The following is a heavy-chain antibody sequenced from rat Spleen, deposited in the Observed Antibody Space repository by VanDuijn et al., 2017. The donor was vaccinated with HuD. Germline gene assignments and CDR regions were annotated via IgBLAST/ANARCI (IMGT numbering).Heavy chain of an antibody. CDR2: ITNFAGRT. V-gene: IGHV5-31*01. CDR3: AKDREGGYAFED. Sequence: EVQLVESGGGLVQPGRSLKLSCVASGFTFNNYWMTWIRQSPGKGLEWVASITNFAGRTHYPDSVKGRFTISRDNAENTVYLQMNSLRSEDTATYYCAKDREGGYAFEDWGQGVMVTVSS. CDR1: GFTFNNYW. D-gene: IGHD2-3*01. J-gene: IGHJ2*01.